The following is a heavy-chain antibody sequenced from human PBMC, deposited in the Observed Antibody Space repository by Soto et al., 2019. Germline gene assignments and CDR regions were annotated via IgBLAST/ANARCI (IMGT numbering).Heavy chain of an antibody. Sequence: PSETLSLTCAVYGGSFSGYYWSWIRQPPGKGLEWIGEINHSGSTNYNPSLKSRVTISVDTSKNQFSLKLSSVTAADTAVYYCARGLMLWFGELLYWFDPWGQGTLVTVSS. CDR2: INHSGST. J-gene: IGHJ5*02. CDR3: ARGLMLWFGELLYWFDP. D-gene: IGHD3-10*01. V-gene: IGHV4-34*01. CDR1: GGSFSGYY.